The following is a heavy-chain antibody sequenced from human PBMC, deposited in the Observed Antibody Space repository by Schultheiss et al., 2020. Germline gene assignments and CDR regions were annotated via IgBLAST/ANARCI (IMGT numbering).Heavy chain of an antibody. V-gene: IGHV5-51*01. J-gene: IGHJ4*02. CDR1: GYSFTSYW. Sequence: GASLRLSCKGSGYSFTSYWIGWVRQMPGKGLEWMGIIYPGDSDTRYSPSFQGQVTISADKSISSAYLQWSSLKASDTAMYYCARDDRAAADSFDYWGQGTLVTVS. CDR3: ARDDRAAADSFDY. D-gene: IGHD6-13*01. CDR2: IYPGDSDT.